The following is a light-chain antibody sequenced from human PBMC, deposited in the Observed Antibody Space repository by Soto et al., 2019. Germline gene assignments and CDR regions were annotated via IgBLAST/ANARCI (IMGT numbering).Light chain of an antibody. CDR2: DAS. V-gene: IGKV1-5*01. Sequence: DIQMTQSPSTLSASVGDRVTITCRASQSISSWLAWYQQKPGKAPKLLIYDASSLESGVPSRFSGSGSGTEFTLTISSLQPDDFETYYCQQYNSYPLTFGAGTKVEIX. CDR1: QSISSW. J-gene: IGKJ4*01. CDR3: QQYNSYPLT.